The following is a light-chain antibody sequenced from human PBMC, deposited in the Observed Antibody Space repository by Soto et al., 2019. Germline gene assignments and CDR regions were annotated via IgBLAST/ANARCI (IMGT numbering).Light chain of an antibody. V-gene: IGKV3-15*01. CDR1: QSVSSN. CDR2: GAY. Sequence: IVSTQSPGTLSLSPGERATLSCRAGQSVSSNFLAWYQEKPGQPPRLLIYGAYTRATGVPARFSGSGSGTEFTLTINSLQSEDFAVYYCQQYNSWPPLTFGGGTKVDIK. CDR3: QQYNSWPPLT. J-gene: IGKJ4*01.